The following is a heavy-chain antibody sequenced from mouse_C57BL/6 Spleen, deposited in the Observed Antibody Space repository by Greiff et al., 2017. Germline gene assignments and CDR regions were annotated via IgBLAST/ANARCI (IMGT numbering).Heavy chain of an antibody. CDR3: ARELGRYYAMDY. V-gene: IGHV5-16*01. D-gene: IGHD4-1*01. CDR2: INYDGSST. CDR1: GFTFSDYY. J-gene: IGHJ4*01. Sequence: EVKLVESEGGLVQPGSSMKLCTASGFTFSDYYMAWVRQVPEKGLEWVANINYDGSSTYYLDSLKSRFIISRDNAKNILYLQMSSLKSEDTATYYCARELGRYYAMDYWGQGTSVTVSS.